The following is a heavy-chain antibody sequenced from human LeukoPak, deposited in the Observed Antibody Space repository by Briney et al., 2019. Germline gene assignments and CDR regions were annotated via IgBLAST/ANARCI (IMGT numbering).Heavy chain of an antibody. Sequence: SETQSLTCTVSGYSISSGYYWGWIRQPPGKGLEWIGSIYHSGSTYYNPSLKSRVTISVDTSKNQFSLKLSSVTAVDTAMYYCASYSGYRNWFDPWGQGTLVTVSS. CDR2: IYHSGST. CDR1: GYSISSGYY. J-gene: IGHJ5*02. CDR3: ASYSGYRNWFDP. D-gene: IGHD3-16*02. V-gene: IGHV4-38-2*02.